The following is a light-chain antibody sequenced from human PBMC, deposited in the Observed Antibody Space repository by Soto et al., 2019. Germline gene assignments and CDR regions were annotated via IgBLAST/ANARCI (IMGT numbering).Light chain of an antibody. CDR3: EAWDDSLNGQRV. J-gene: IGLJ3*02. Sequence: QSVLTQPPSASGTPGQRVTISCSGSNSNIGGDTINWYQQRPGMAPRLLIYSDGQRPSGVPARFSGSKSDTSASLTISGLQPEDEADYYCEAWDDSLNGQRVFGGGTKVTVL. CDR2: SDG. CDR1: NSNIGGDT. V-gene: IGLV1-44*01.